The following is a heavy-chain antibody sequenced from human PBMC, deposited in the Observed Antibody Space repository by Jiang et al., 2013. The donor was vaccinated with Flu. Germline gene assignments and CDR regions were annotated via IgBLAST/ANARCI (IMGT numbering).Heavy chain of an antibody. CDR3: ARIRSCGGDCYYFDY. V-gene: IGHV1-46*01. D-gene: IGHD2-21*02. CDR2: IXPLWST. J-gene: IGHJ4*02. Sequence: GRGLEWMALIXPLWSTDFAQRYQGRVTVTRDTATTTVYMQLSSLTSEDTAVYYCARIRSCGGDCYYFDYWGQGTLVTVSS.